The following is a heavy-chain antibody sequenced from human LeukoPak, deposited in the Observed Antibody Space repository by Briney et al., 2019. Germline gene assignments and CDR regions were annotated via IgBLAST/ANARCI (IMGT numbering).Heavy chain of an antibody. CDR2: IYYSGST. Sequence: SETLSLTCAVSGASISSHYWSWIRQPPGKGLEWIGYIYYSGSTNYNPSLKSRVTVSVDTSKNQFSLKLSSVTAADTAVYYCARVQYCSSTSCYYDFWSGAYYYYYMDVWGKGTTVTVSS. J-gene: IGHJ6*03. CDR1: GASISSHY. D-gene: IGHD2-2*01. CDR3: ARVQYCSSTSCYYDFWSGAYYYYYMDV. V-gene: IGHV4-59*11.